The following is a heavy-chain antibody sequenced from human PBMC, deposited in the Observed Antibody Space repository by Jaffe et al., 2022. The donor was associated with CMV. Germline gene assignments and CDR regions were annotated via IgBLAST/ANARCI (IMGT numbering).Heavy chain of an antibody. Sequence: QLQLQESGPGLVKPSETLSLTCTVSGGSISSSSYYWGWIRQPPGKGLEWIGSIYYSGSTYYNPSLKSRVTISVDTSKNQFSLKLSSVTAADTAVYYCAILYCGGDQLPKPPGPGRECAFDIWGQGTMVTVSS. J-gene: IGHJ3*02. D-gene: IGHD2-21*02. V-gene: IGHV4-39*01. CDR1: GGSISSSSYY. CDR2: IYYSGST. CDR3: AILYCGGDQLPKPPGPGRECAFDI.